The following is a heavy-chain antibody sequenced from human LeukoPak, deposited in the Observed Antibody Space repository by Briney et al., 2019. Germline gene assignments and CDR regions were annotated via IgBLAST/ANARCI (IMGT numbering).Heavy chain of an antibody. CDR1: GFTFSSYG. J-gene: IGHJ4*02. CDR2: IRYDGSNK. Sequence: PGGSLRLSCAASGFTFSSYGMHWVRQAPGKGLEWVAFIRYDGSNKYYADSVKGRFTISRDNSKNTLYLQMNSLRAEDTAVYYCATNIGCSGGSCYDYWGQGTLVTVSS. V-gene: IGHV3-30*02. D-gene: IGHD2-15*01. CDR3: ATNIGCSGGSCYDY.